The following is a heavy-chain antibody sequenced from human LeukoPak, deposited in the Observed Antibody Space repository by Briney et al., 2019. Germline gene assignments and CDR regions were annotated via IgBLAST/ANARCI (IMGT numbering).Heavy chain of an antibody. J-gene: IGHJ3*02. V-gene: IGHV1-18*01. CDR1: GYTFTTHG. CDR2: ISAYNGNT. CDR3: ARESYVYSRSPDDAFDI. D-gene: IGHD6-6*01. Sequence: ASVKVSCKASGYTFTTHGINWVRQAPGQGLEWMGWISAYNGNTNYAQKVQGRVTMTTDTSTSTAYMELRSLRSDDTAMYYCARESYVYSRSPDDAFDIWGRGTLVTVSS.